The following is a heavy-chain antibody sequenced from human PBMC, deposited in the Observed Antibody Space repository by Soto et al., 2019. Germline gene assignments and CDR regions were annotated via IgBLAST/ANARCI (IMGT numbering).Heavy chain of an antibody. D-gene: IGHD5-12*01. CDR1: GYSFTIYW. V-gene: IGHV5-51*01. J-gene: IGHJ3*02. CDR2: IYPGDSDT. Sequence: PGESLKISCKGSGYSFTIYWIGWVRQMPGKGLEWMGIIYPGDSDTRYSPSFQGQVTISADKSISTAYLQWSSLKASDTAMYYCAXLGYSGYRPGFFDAFDIWGQGTMVTVSS. CDR3: AXLGYSGYRPGFFDAFDI.